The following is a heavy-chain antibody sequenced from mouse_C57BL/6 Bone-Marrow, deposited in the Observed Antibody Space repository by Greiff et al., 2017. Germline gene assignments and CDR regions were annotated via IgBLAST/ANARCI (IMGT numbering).Heavy chain of an antibody. CDR3: ARDWYYLDY. D-gene: IGHD4-1*01. Sequence: QVQLKESGAELVKPGASVKISCKVSGYAFSTYWMNWVKQRPGKGLAWIGQIYPGDGDTTYNGKFKGKATLTAAKASGTAYMQLSSLTSEDSAVYFCARDWYYLDYWGQGTTLTVSS. V-gene: IGHV1-80*01. CDR2: IYPGDGDT. J-gene: IGHJ2*01. CDR1: GYAFSTYW.